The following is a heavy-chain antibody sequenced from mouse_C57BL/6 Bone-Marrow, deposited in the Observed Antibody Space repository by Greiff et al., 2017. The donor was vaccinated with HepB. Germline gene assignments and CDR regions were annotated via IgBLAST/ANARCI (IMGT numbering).Heavy chain of an antibody. J-gene: IGHJ4*01. CDR1: GYTFTSYW. CDR3: ARSYDGYYYYAMDY. V-gene: IGHV1-55*01. D-gene: IGHD2-3*01. CDR2: IYPGSGST. Sequence: QVQLQQPGAELVKPGASVKMSCKASGYTFTSYWITWVKQRPGQGLEWIGDIYPGSGSTNYNEKFKSKATLTVDTSSSTAYMQLSSLISEDSAVYYCARSYDGYYYYAMDYWGQGTSVTVSS.